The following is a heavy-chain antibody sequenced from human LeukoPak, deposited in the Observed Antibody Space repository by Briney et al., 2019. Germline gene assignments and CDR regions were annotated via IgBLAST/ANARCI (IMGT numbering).Heavy chain of an antibody. J-gene: IGHJ5*02. CDR2: ISGAGGRT. D-gene: IGHD4-17*01. CDR3: AKDRVDNGDRLRFDP. CDR1: GFSLSTYA. Sequence: GGSLRLSCAASGFSLSTYAMSWVRQAPGKGPEWVSAISGAGGRTYYADSVKGRFTISRDNSKNTLYLQMDSLRAEDTAVYYCAKDRVDNGDRLRFDPWGQGTLVTVSS. V-gene: IGHV3-23*01.